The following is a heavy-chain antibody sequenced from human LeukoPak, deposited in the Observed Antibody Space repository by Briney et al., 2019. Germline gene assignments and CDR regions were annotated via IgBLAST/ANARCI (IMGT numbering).Heavy chain of an antibody. D-gene: IGHD3-22*01. Sequence: SETLSLTCAVYGGSFSGYYWSWIRQPPGKGLEWIGEINHSGSTNYNPSLKSRVTISVDTSKNQFSLKLSSVTAADTAVYYCARDPAYYYDSRADYWGQGTLVTVSS. CDR3: ARDPAYYYDSRADY. V-gene: IGHV4-34*01. CDR1: GGSFSGYY. CDR2: INHSGST. J-gene: IGHJ4*02.